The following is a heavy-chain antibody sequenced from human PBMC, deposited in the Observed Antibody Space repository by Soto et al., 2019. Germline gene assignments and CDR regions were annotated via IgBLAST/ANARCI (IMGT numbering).Heavy chain of an antibody. Sequence: SQTLSLTCAISGDSVSSNTAAWNWIRQSPSRSLQWLGRTYYRSEWFSDYAVSVQSRILITPDTSMKQFSLHLTSVTPEVSAVYYCVRADYCGVGVCYHYWGQGTPVTVSS. V-gene: IGHV6-1*01. CDR1: GDSVSSNTAA. D-gene: IGHD2-21*02. J-gene: IGHJ4*02. CDR3: VRADYCGVGVCYHY. CDR2: TYYRSEWFS.